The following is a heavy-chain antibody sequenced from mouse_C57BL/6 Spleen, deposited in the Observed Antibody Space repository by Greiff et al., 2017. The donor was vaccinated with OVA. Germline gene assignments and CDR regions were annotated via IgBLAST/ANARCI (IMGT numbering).Heavy chain of an antibody. CDR2: IWRGGST. J-gene: IGHJ4*01. V-gene: IGHV2-5*01. CDR1: GFSLTSYG. Sequence: VQLVESGPGLVQPSQSLSITCTVSGFSLTSYGVHWVRQSPGKGLEWLGVIWRGGSTDYNAAFMSRLSITKDNSKSQVFFKMNSLQADDTAIYYCAKNDYYYGSSYYAMDYWGQGTSVTVSS. D-gene: IGHD1-1*01. CDR3: AKNDYYYGSSYYAMDY.